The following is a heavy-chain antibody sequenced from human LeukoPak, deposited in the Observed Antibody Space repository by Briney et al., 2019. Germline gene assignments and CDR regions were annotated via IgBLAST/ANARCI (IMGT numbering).Heavy chain of an antibody. V-gene: IGHV3-7*01. J-gene: IGHJ4*02. CDR1: GPSISGQW. D-gene: IGHD1-26*01. CDR3: AVAATGRGGIDY. CDR2: IKHDGSEE. Sequence: PGGSLRLSCVASGPSISGQWMNWVRQAPGQGLEWVANIKHDGSEEYYADSVKGRFTISRDNAKNLLYLQMNSLRAEDTAVYYCAVAATGRGGIDYWGQGTLVTVSS.